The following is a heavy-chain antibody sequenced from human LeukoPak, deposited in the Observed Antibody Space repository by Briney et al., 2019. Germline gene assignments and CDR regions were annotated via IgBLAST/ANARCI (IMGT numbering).Heavy chain of an antibody. CDR1: GFTFSSES. CDR2: ISSSSDYI. V-gene: IGHV3-21*01. Sequence: GGSLRLSCAASGFTFSSESMNWVRQAPGKGLEWVSSISSSSDYIYYADSVKGRFTISRDNAKNSLSLQMNSLRAGDTAVYYCARAAGYGDYRCFDYWGQGTLSPSPQ. CDR3: ARAAGYGDYRCFDY. D-gene: IGHD4-17*01. J-gene: IGHJ4*02.